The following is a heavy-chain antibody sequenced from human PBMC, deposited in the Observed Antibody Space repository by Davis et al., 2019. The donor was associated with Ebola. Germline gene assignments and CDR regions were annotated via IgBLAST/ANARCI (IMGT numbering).Heavy chain of an antibody. CDR2: IYYSGST. CDR3: ARGHLGYYYDSSGYYLGPSWFDP. V-gene: IGHV4-59*01. CDR1: GGSFIGYY. J-gene: IGHJ5*02. D-gene: IGHD3-22*01. Sequence: MPSETLSLTCAVYGGSFIGYYWSWIRQPPGKGLEWIGYIYYSGSTNYNPSLKSRVTISVDTSKNQFSLKLSSVTAADTAVYYCARGHLGYYYDSSGYYLGPSWFDPWGQGTLVTVSS.